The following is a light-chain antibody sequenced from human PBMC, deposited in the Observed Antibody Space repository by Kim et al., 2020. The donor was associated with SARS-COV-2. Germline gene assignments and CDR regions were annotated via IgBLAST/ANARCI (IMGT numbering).Light chain of an antibody. Sequence: VALGQTVRITCQGDSLRSYYATWYQQKPGQAPIVVIYGKNNRPSGIPDRFSGSSSGDTALLTITGTQAGDEADYYCNSRGSNDNVLFGGGTQLTVL. CDR1: SLRSYY. CDR3: NSRGSNDNVL. J-gene: IGLJ2*01. CDR2: GKN. V-gene: IGLV3-19*01.